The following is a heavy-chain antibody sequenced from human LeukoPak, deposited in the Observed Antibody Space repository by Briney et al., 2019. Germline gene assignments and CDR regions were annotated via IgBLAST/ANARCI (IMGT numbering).Heavy chain of an antibody. D-gene: IGHD3-10*01. V-gene: IGHV3-30*04. CDR3: ARDFRGVDY. CDR1: GFTFSSYA. Sequence: GGSLRLPCAASGFTFSSYAMHWVRQAPGKGLEWVAVISYDGSNKYYADSVKGRFTISRDNSKNTLYLQMNSLRAEDTAVCYCARDFRGVDYWGQGTLVTVSS. CDR2: ISYDGSNK. J-gene: IGHJ4*02.